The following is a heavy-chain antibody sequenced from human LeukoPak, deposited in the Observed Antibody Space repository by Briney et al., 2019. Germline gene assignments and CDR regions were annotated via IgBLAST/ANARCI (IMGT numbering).Heavy chain of an antibody. V-gene: IGHV3-74*01. Sequence: PGGSLRLSCVASGFTFRNYWMHWVRQVPGEGLVWVSRINIDGRATSYADSVKGRFTVSRDNARNTSYLQIDSLRVEDTAVYYCARVVEGGDSWDYWGQGALVTVSS. CDR1: GFTFRNYW. CDR2: INIDGRAT. J-gene: IGHJ4*02. CDR3: ARVVEGGDSWDY. D-gene: IGHD5-24*01.